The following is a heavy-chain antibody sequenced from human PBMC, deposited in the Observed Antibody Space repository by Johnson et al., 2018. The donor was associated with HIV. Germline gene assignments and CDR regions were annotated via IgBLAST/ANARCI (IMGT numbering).Heavy chain of an antibody. CDR3: AKWTRDGYNYVQAFDI. J-gene: IGHJ3*02. D-gene: IGHD5-24*01. CDR2: IGTAGET. Sequence: EKLVESGGGLVQPGGSLRLSCAASGFTFSSYDMHWVRQATGNGLEWVSAIGTAGETYYPGSVKGRFTISRDNSKNTLYLQMNSLRAEDTAVYYCAKWTRDGYNYVQAFDIGGQGTMVTVSS. V-gene: IGHV3-13*01. CDR1: GFTFSSYD.